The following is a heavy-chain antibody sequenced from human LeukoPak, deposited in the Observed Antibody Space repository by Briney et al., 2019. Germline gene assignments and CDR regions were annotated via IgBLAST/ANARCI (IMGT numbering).Heavy chain of an antibody. CDR3: ARDSNWYSFDY. V-gene: IGHV3-53*01. J-gene: IGHJ4*02. CDR1: GLSVSSKY. D-gene: IGHD2-21*02. CDR2: LYSGGST. Sequence: PGGSLRLSCAASGLSVSSKYMNWVRQAPGKGLEWVSLLYSGGSTYYADSVKGRFTISRDSSKNTVYPQMNSLRAEDTAVYYCARDSNWYSFDYWGQGTLVTVSS.